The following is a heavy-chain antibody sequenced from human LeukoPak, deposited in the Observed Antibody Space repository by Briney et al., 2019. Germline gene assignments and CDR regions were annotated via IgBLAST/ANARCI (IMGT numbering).Heavy chain of an antibody. D-gene: IGHD5-12*01. V-gene: IGHV1-18*01. CDR1: GYTFTNYG. Sequence: ASVKVSCKASGYTFTNYGISWVRQAPGQGLEWMGWISTYNGNTKYAQNLQGRVTMTTDTSTTIAYMELSRLRSDDTAVYYCARGGVATTSANYYYYYYMDVWGKGTTVTVSS. CDR3: ARGGVATTSANYYYYYYMDV. CDR2: ISTYNGNT. J-gene: IGHJ6*03.